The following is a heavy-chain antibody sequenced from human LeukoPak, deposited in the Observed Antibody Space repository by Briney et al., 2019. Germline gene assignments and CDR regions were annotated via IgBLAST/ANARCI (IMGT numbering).Heavy chain of an antibody. D-gene: IGHD3-16*02. J-gene: IGHJ4*02. CDR3: VGEYVWGSYRYVDY. Sequence: GGSLTLSCAASGFTFSGFHMNWVRQAPGKGLDWVSSISTVSTYMYYADSVKGRFTISRDNAKNSLYLQMKSLRVEDTAVYYCVGEYVWGSYRYVDYWGQGTLVTVSS. CDR1: GFTFSGFH. CDR2: ISTVSTYM. V-gene: IGHV3-21*06.